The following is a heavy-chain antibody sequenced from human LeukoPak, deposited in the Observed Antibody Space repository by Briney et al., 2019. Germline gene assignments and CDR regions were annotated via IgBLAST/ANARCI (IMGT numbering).Heavy chain of an antibody. CDR1: GFTFSSYA. V-gene: IGHV3-23*01. J-gene: IGHJ4*02. Sequence: PGGSLRLSCAASGFTFSSYAMSWVRQAPGKGLEWVSAISGSGGSTYYADSVKGRFTISRDNSKNTLYLQMNSLRAEDTAVYYCAKRNLRDGYTVGGFHYWGQGTLVTVSS. D-gene: IGHD5-24*01. CDR2: ISGSGGST. CDR3: AKRNLRDGYTVGGFHY.